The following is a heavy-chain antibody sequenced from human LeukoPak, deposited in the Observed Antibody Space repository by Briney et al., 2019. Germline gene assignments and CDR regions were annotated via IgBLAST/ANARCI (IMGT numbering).Heavy chain of an antibody. CDR1: GYTLTELS. D-gene: IGHD1-26*01. V-gene: IGHV1-24*01. J-gene: IGHJ3*02. Sequence: GASVKVSCKVSGYTLTELSMHWVRQAPGKGLEWMGGFDPEDGETIYAQKFQGRVTMTEDTSTDTAYMELSSLRSEDTAVYYCATDLVGAKATSNAFDIWGQGTMVTVSS. CDR2: FDPEDGET. CDR3: ATDLVGAKATSNAFDI.